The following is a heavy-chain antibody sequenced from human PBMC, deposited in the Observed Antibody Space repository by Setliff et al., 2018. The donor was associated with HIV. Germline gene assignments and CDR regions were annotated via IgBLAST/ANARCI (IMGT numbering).Heavy chain of an antibody. CDR3: ARDPPGVRWFGQLYGMDG. D-gene: IGHD3-10*01. CDR1: GGSISSHC. Sequence: SETLSLTCTVSGGSISSHCWSWIRQPPGKGLEWIGSNYYSGSTNYNPSLKSRVTISVDTSKNQFSLKLSSVTAADTAVYYCARDPPGVRWFGQLYGMDGWGQGTTVTVSS. V-gene: IGHV4-59*11. CDR2: NYYSGST. J-gene: IGHJ6*02.